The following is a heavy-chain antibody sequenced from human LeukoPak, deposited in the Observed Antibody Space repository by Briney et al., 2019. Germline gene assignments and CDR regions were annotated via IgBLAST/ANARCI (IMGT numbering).Heavy chain of an antibody. V-gene: IGHV3-7*01. J-gene: IGHJ4*02. Sequence: GGSLRLSCAASGFTFSNYWMSWVRQAPGKGLEWVANIKDDGSESYYVDSVKGRFTISRDNAKNSLYLQMTSLRDEDTAVYYCARTIRGYWGQGTLVSVSS. CDR1: GFTFSNYW. CDR2: IKDDGSES. CDR3: ARTIRGY. D-gene: IGHD4/OR15-4a*01.